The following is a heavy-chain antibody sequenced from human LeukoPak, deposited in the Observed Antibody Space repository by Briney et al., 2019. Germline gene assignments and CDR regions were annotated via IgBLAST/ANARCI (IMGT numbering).Heavy chain of an antibody. CDR1: GFTFSSYA. J-gene: IGHJ5*02. CDR2: ISSNGGST. V-gene: IGHV3-64*04. Sequence: GGSLRLSCSASGFTFSSYAMHWVRQAPGKGLEYVSAISSNGGSTYYADSVKGRFTMTRDTSTSTVYMELSSLRFEDTAVYYCASGRGAFDWFDPWGQGTLVTVSS. D-gene: IGHD3-10*01. CDR3: ASGRGAFDWFDP.